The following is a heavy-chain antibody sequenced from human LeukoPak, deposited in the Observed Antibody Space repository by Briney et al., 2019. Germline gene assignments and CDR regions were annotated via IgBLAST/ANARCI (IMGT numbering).Heavy chain of an antibody. D-gene: IGHD3-9*01. CDR3: ARDIRYQDILTGYLDF. J-gene: IGHJ4*02. V-gene: IGHV3-48*03. CDR1: GFYLSSFE. CDR2: ISCNGSTI. Sequence: GGSLRLSCASSGFYLSSFEMTWVRQAPGKGLEWVQYISCNGSTIHYADSVKGRFPIPQDNTKNSVYLQMNSLRAGDTGVYYCARDIRYQDILTGYLDFWGQGTLVTVSS.